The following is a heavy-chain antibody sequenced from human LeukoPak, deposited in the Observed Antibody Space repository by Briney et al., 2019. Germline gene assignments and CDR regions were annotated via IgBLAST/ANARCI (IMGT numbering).Heavy chain of an antibody. J-gene: IGHJ4*02. CDR3: ASNPEWDGYSFGLRG. D-gene: IGHD5-18*01. CDR2: ISSSSSYI. Sequence: GGSLRLSCAASGFTFSSYSMNWVRQAPGKGLEWVSSISSSSSYIYYADSVKGRFTISRDNAKNSLYLQMNSLRAEDTAVYYCASNPEWDGYSFGLRGWGQGTLVTVSS. CDR1: GFTFSSYS. V-gene: IGHV3-21*01.